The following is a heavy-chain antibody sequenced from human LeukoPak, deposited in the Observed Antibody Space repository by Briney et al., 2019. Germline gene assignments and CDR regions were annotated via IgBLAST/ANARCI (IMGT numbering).Heavy chain of an antibody. Sequence: SETLSLTCAVYGGSFSGYYWSWIRQPPGKGLEWIGEINHSGSTNYNPSLKSRVTISVDTSKNQFSLKLSSVTAADTAVYYRARLLYSSSWYWDYFDYWGQGTLVTVSS. CDR2: INHSGST. D-gene: IGHD6-13*01. V-gene: IGHV4-34*01. CDR3: ARLLYSSSWYWDYFDY. J-gene: IGHJ4*02. CDR1: GGSFSGYY.